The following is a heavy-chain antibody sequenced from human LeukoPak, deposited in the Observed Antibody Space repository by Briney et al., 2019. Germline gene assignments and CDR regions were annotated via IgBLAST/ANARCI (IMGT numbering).Heavy chain of an antibody. CDR1: GGSFSGYY. J-gene: IGHJ5*02. CDR3: ARVVAITMVRGVIDWFDP. D-gene: IGHD3-10*01. V-gene: IGHV4-34*01. Sequence: SETLSLTCAVYGGSFSGYYWSWIRQPPGKGLEWIGSIYYSGSTYYNPSLKSRVTISVDTSKNQFSLKLSSVTAADTAVYYCARVVAITMVRGVIDWFDPWGQGTLVTVSS. CDR2: IYYSGST.